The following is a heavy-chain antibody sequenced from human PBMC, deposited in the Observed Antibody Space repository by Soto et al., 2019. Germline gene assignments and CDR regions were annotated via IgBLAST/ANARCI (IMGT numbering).Heavy chain of an antibody. J-gene: IGHJ6*02. CDR3: ARAKGDYYDSSGYYLVYGMDV. D-gene: IGHD3-22*01. CDR1: GYSFTRFG. Sequence: ASVKVSCKASGYSFTRFGISWVRQAPGQGLEWMGRISASDGNTNYAQKFQGRVTMTRDTSTSTVYMELSSLRSEDTAVYYCARAKGDYYDSSGYYLVYGMDVWGQGTTVTVSS. V-gene: IGHV1-18*01. CDR2: ISASDGNT.